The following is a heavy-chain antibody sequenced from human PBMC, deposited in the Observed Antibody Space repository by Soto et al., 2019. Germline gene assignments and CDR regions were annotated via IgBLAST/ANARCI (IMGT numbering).Heavy chain of an antibody. CDR1: GYSVTSDSHY. CDR3: ARSQTTVTSYDY. CDR2: IYYDGNT. D-gene: IGHD4-17*01. J-gene: IGHJ4*02. V-gene: IGHV4-39*07. Sequence: SETLSLTCTFSGYSVTSDSHYLGWIRQPPGKGLESIANIYYDGNTYYNPSLKGRVTISLDTSKNQFSLKLSSVTAADTAVYYCARSQTTVTSYDYWGQGTLVTVS.